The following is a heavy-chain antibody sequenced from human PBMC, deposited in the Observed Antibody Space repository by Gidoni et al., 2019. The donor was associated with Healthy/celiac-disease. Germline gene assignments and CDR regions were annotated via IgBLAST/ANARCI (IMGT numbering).Heavy chain of an antibody. CDR1: GDSFTSYW. J-gene: IGHJ4*02. Sequence: EVQLVQSGAEVQQPGESVKISGQGSGDSFTSYWIGWVRQMPGKGLEWMGVIYPGDSHTRYSPSFQGQVTISADKSISTAYLQWSSLKASDTAMYYCARVEGGSYYGGFDYWGQGTLVTVSS. CDR2: IYPGDSHT. V-gene: IGHV5-51*01. CDR3: ARVEGGSYYGGFDY. D-gene: IGHD1-26*01.